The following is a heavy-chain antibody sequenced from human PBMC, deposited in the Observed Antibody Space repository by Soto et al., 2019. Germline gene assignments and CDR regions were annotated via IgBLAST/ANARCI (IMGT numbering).Heavy chain of an antibody. J-gene: IGHJ4*02. V-gene: IGHV1-8*01. CDR2: MNPHSGDT. CDR3: ARGSPGPVDY. CDR1: GYAFTSLH. D-gene: IGHD3-10*01. Sequence: XSVKVSFKASGYAFTSLHFHWVRQATGQGLEWIGWMNPHSGDTGFAQRFQGRVTMTRNTSINTAYMELRSLRSQDTAVYYCARGSPGPVDYWGQGTQVTVSS.